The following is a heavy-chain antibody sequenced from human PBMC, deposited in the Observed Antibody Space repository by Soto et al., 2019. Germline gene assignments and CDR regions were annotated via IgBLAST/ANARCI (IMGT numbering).Heavy chain of an antibody. D-gene: IGHD6-6*01. CDR3: AKPLAAHHTRYYYYYGMDV. CDR2: ISGSGGST. Sequence: EVQLLESGGGLVQPGGSLRLSCAASGFTFSSYAMSWVRQAPGKGLEWVSAISGSGGSTYYADSVKGRFTISRDNSKNTLYLQMNSLRAEDTAVYYCAKPLAAHHTRYYYYYGMDVWGQGTTVTVSS. CDR1: GFTFSSYA. V-gene: IGHV3-23*01. J-gene: IGHJ6*02.